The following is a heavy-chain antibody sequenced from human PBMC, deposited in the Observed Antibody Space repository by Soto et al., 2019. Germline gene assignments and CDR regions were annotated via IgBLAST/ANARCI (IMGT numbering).Heavy chain of an antibody. D-gene: IGHD3-22*01. CDR2: FDPENGET. J-gene: IGHJ6*02. Sequence: GASVKVSCKVSGYTLTELSMHWVRQAPGKGLEWMGGFDPENGETIYAQKFQGRVTMTEDTSTDTAYMELSSLRSEDTAVYYCATGLYDSCGYQLYYYYGMDVWGQGTTVTVSS. CDR3: ATGLYDSCGYQLYYYYGMDV. V-gene: IGHV1-24*01. CDR1: GYTLTELS.